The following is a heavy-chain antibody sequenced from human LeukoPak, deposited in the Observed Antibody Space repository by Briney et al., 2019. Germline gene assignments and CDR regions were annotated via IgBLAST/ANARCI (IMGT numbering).Heavy chain of an antibody. CDR1: GFTLSSYE. V-gene: IGHV3-48*03. D-gene: IGHD2-2*01. CDR3: ARDGPSITPYYYYGMDV. Sequence: PGGSLRLSCAASGFTLSSYEMNWVRQAPGKGLEWVSYISSSGSTIYYADSVKGRFTISRDNAKNSLYLQMNSLRAEDTAVYYCARDGPSITPYYYYGMDVWGQGTTVTVSS. CDR2: ISSSGSTI. J-gene: IGHJ6*02.